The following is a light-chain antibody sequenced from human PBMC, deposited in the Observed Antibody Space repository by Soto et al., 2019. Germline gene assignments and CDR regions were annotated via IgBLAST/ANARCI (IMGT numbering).Light chain of an antibody. CDR3: QQYNSQFYT. CDR1: ESISSW. V-gene: IGKV1-5*01. CDR2: DAS. J-gene: IGKJ2*01. Sequence: DIQMTQSPSPLSASVGVRVIITCRASESISSWLAWYQQKPGKAPKLLIFDASSLESGVPSRFSGSGSGTEFTLTISSLQPDDFATYYCQQYNSQFYTFGQGTKLEIK.